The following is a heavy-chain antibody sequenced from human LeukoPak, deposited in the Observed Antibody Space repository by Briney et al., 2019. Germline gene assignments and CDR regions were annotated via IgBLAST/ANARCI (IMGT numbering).Heavy chain of an antibody. CDR1: GGSISSYY. CDR2: IYYSGST. J-gene: IGHJ3*02. CDR3: ARPYYDFWSGYYTLSERAFDI. V-gene: IGHV4-59*08. D-gene: IGHD3-3*01. Sequence: PSETLSLTCTVSGGSISSYYWSWIRQPPGKGLEWIGYIYYSGSTNYNPSLKSRVTISVDTSKNQFSLKLSSVTAADTAVYYCARPYYDFWSGYYTLSERAFDIWGQGTMVTVSS.